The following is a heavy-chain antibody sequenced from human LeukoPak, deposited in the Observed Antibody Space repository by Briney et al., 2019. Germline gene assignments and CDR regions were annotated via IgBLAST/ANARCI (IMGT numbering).Heavy chain of an antibody. V-gene: IGHV1-18*01. CDR1: GYTFTSYG. CDR2: ISGSNGNT. Sequence: GASVKVSCKASGYTFTSYGISWVRQAPGQGLEWMGWISGSNGNTNYAQKLQGRVTMTTDTSTSTAYMELRSLRSDDTAVYYCARSAHTMITAFDIWGQGTMVTVSS. CDR3: ARSAHTMITAFDI. D-gene: IGHD3-22*01. J-gene: IGHJ3*02.